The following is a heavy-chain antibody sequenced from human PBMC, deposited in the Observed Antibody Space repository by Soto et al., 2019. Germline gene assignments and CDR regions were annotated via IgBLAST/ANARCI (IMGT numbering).Heavy chain of an antibody. V-gene: IGHV1-3*01. J-gene: IGHJ5*02. CDR2: INAGSGNT. CDR3: ARGLAADGA. Sequence: QVQLVQSGAEVKKPGASVKVSCTASGYTFTHYAIHWVRHAPGQRLEWMGFINAGSGNTKYSQTFQGRLTFTRDTSASTAYIDLSSLRSADTAIYYCARGLAADGAWGQGTLVTVSS. CDR1: GYTFTHYA. D-gene: IGHD6-13*01.